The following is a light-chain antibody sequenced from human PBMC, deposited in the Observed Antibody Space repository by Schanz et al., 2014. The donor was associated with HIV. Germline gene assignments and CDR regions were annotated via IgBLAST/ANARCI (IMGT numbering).Light chain of an antibody. CDR3: SSYTSSSSVV. CDR2: GNS. V-gene: IGLV1-40*01. CDR1: SSNIGAGFD. Sequence: QSVLTQPASVSGAPGQTVTISCTGSSSNIGAGFDLHWYQHLPGTAPKLLIYGNSNRPSGVPDRFSGSKSGTSASLAITGLQAEDEADYYCSSYTSSSSVVFGGGTKLTVL. J-gene: IGLJ2*01.